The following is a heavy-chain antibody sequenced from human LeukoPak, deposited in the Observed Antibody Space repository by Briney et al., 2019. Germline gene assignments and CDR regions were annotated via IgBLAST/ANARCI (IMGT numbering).Heavy chain of an antibody. Sequence: GGSLRLSCAASGFTFSSYSMNWVRQAPGKGLEWVSSISSSSSYIYYADSVKGRLTISRDNAKNSLYLQMNSLRAEDTAVYYCARLGAGYCSGGSFDGAFDIWGQGTMVTVSS. CDR2: ISSSSSYI. J-gene: IGHJ3*02. CDR1: GFTFSSYS. V-gene: IGHV3-21*01. D-gene: IGHD2-15*01. CDR3: ARLGAGYCSGGSFDGAFDI.